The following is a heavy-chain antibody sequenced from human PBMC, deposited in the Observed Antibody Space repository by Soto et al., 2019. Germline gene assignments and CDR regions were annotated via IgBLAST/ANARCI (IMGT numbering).Heavy chain of an antibody. D-gene: IGHD6-6*01. J-gene: IGHJ6*02. CDR1: GFTFSSYS. CDR3: ARGRTIAARVSGMDV. V-gene: IGHV3-21*01. CDR2: ISSSSSYI. Sequence: GGSLRLSCAASGFTFSSYSMNWVRQAPGKGLEWVSSISSSSSYIYYADSVKGRFTISRDNAKNSLYLQMNSLRAEDTAVYYCARGRTIAARVSGMDVWGQGTTVTVSS.